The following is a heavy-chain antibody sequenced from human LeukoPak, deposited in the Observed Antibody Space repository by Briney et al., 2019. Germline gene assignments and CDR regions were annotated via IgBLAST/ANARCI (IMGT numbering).Heavy chain of an antibody. D-gene: IGHD2-2*01. V-gene: IGHV3-66*02. CDR3: ARPTVVVPAHYYYYMDV. CDR2: IYSGGST. Sequence: PGGSLRLSCAASGFTVSSNYMSWVRQAPGKGLEWVSVIYSGGSTYYADSVKGRFTISRDNSKNTLYLQMNSLRAEDTAVHYCARPTVVVPAHYYYYMDVWGKGTTVTVSS. CDR1: GFTVSSNY. J-gene: IGHJ6*03.